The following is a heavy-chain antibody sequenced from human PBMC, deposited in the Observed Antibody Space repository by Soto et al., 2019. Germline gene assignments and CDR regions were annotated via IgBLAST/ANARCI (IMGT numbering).Heavy chain of an antibody. CDR1: GFSFSSYG. D-gene: IGHD6-19*01. J-gene: IGHJ4*02. Sequence: ESGGGVVQPGRSLRLSCAASGFSFSSYGMHWVRQAPGKGLEWVAVISYDGSNKDYADSVKGRFSISRDNSKNTLYLLMSSLRADDTAVYYCAKDGGIAGAGSAGGGAFDYWGQGTLVTVSS. V-gene: IGHV3-30*18. CDR2: ISYDGSNK. CDR3: AKDGGIAGAGSAGGGAFDY.